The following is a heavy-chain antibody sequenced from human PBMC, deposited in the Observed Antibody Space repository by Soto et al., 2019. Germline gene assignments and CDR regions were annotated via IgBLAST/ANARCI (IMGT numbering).Heavy chain of an antibody. J-gene: IGHJ5*02. CDR1: GFTFSDYY. CDR3: ASSRYDILTGYPTP. Sequence: GSLRLSCAASGFTFSDYYMSWIRQAPGKGLEWVSYISSSSSYTNYADSVKGRFTISRDNAKNSLYLQMNSLRAEDTAVYYCASSRYDILTGYPTPWGQGTLVTVSS. V-gene: IGHV3-11*03. D-gene: IGHD3-9*01. CDR2: ISSSSSYT.